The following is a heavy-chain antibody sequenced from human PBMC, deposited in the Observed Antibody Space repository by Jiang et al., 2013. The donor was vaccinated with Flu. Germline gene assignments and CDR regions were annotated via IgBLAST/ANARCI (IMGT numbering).Heavy chain of an antibody. J-gene: IGHJ4*02. CDR3: ARILWNLEYSSLFDY. D-gene: IGHD6-6*01. CDR1: GFSLSTSGMC. V-gene: IGHV2-70*11. Sequence: KPTQTLTLTCTFSGFSLSTSGMCVSWIRQPPGKALEWLARIDWDDDKYYSTSLKTRLTISKDTSKNQVVLTMTNMDPVDTATYYCARILWNLEYSSLFDYWGQGTLVTVSS. CDR2: IDWDDDK.